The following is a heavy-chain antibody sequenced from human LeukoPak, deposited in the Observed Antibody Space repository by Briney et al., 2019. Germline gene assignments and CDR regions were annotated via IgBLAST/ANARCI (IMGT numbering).Heavy chain of an antibody. CDR3: ARDGWRAINY. V-gene: IGHV3-7*01. CDR2: IKEDGSDK. CDR1: GLTVSSNY. Sequence: GGSLRLSCAASGLTVSSNYMSWVRQAPGKGLEWVANIKEDGSDKNYVDSVRGRFTISRDNAKNSLYLQMNSLRVEDTAVYYCARDGWRAINYWGQGTLVTVS. J-gene: IGHJ4*02. D-gene: IGHD5-24*01.